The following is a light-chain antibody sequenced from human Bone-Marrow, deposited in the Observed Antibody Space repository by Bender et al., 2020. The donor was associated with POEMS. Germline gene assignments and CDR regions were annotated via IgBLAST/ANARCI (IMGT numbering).Light chain of an antibody. CDR3: SSYRSSSPVV. CDR1: SSDVGGYNY. J-gene: IGLJ3*02. V-gene: IGLV2-14*01. CDR2: EVS. Sequence: QSALTQPASVSGSRGQSITISCTGTSSDVGGYNYVSWYQQYPGKAPKLMIYEVSNRPSGVSNRFSGSKSGNTASLTISGLQAEDEADYYCSSYRSSSPVVFGGGTKVPVL.